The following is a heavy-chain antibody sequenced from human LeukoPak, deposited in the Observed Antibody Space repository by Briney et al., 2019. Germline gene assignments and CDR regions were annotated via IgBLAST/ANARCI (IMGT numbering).Heavy chain of an antibody. CDR2: INPNSGST. Sequence: ASVKVSCKASGYTFTGYYMHWVRQAPGQGLEWMGWINPNSGSTNYAQKFQGWVTMTRDTSTSTAYMELSRLRSDDTAVYYCARERGPLGYCSGGSCYFDGIDVWGQGTTVTVSS. CDR1: GYTFTGYY. CDR3: ARERGPLGYCSGGSCYFDGIDV. D-gene: IGHD2-15*01. V-gene: IGHV1-2*04. J-gene: IGHJ6*02.